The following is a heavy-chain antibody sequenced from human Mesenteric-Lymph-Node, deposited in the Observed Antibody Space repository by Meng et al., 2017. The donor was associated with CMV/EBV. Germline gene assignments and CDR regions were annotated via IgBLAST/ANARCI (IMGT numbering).Heavy chain of an antibody. J-gene: IGHJ4*02. CDR3: ARVGAYYDFWRGYGYFDY. Sequence: SETLSLTCTVSGGSISSGGYYWSWIRQHPGKGLEWIGYIYYSGSTYYNPSLKSRVTISVDTSKNQFSLKLSSVTAADTAVYYCARVGAYYDFWRGYGYFDYWGQGTLVTVSS. D-gene: IGHD3-3*01. V-gene: IGHV4-31*03. CDR2: IYYSGST. CDR1: GGSISSGGYY.